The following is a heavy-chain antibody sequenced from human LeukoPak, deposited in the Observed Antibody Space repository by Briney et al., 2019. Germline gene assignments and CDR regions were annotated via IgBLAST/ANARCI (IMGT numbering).Heavy chain of an antibody. V-gene: IGHV1-2*06. CDR1: GYTFTGYY. CDR3: ARLVVVTASIDY. J-gene: IGHJ4*02. D-gene: IGHD2-21*02. CDR2: INPNSGGT. Sequence: GASVKVSCKASGYTFTGYYMHWVRQAPGQGLEWMGRINPNSGGTNYAQKFQGRVTMTRDTSISTAYMELSRLRFDDTAVYYCARLVVVTASIDYWGQGTLVTVSS.